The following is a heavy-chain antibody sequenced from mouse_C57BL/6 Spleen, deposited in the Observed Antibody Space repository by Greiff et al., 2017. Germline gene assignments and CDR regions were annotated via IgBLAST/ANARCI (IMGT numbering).Heavy chain of an antibody. J-gene: IGHJ2*01. CDR2: IDPSDSYT. D-gene: IGHD3-2*02. Sequence: QVHVKQPGAELVMPGASVKLSCKASGYTFTSYWMHWVKQRPGQGLEWIGEIDPSDSYTNYNQKFKGKSTLTVDKSSSTAYMQLSSLTSEDSAVYYCARGAQATDYWGQGTTLTVSS. V-gene: IGHV1-69*01. CDR1: GYTFTSYW. CDR3: ARGAQATDY.